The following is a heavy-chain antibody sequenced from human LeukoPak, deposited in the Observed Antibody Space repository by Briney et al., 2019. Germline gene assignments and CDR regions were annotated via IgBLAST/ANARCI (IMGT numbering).Heavy chain of an antibody. Sequence: SETLSLTCAVYGGSFSGYYWSWIRQPPGEGLEWIGEINHSGSTNYNPSLKSRVTISVDTSKNQFSLKLSSVTAADTAVYYCARERNCSSTSCYFPYYYGMDVWGKGTTVTVSS. V-gene: IGHV4-34*01. CDR3: ARERNCSSTSCYFPYYYGMDV. J-gene: IGHJ6*04. CDR2: INHSGST. CDR1: GGSFSGYY. D-gene: IGHD2-2*01.